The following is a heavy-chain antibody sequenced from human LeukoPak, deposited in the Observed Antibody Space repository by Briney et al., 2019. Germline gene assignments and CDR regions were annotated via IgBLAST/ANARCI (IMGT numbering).Heavy chain of an antibody. CDR2: ISGSGGST. J-gene: IGHJ4*02. CDR3: AKDRYDYYDSSGYPIDY. CDR1: GFTFSSYA. V-gene: IGHV3-23*01. Sequence: PGGSLRLSRAASGFTFSSYAMSWVRQAPGKGLEWVSAISGSGGSTYYADSVKGRFTISRDNSENTLYLQMNSLRAEDTAVYYCAKDRYDYYDSSGYPIDYWGQGTLVTVSS. D-gene: IGHD3-22*01.